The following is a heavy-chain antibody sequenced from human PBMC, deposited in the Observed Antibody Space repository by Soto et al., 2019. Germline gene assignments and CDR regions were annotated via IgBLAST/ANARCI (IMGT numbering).Heavy chain of an antibody. V-gene: IGHV4-39*01. J-gene: IGHJ4*01. CDR3: AKVSPFFDY. CDR2: MSYSGST. CDR1: GGSISSSSSY. Sequence: NPSETLSLTCTVSGGSISSSSSYWGWIRQPPGKGLEWIGSIGSMSYSGSTYYNPSLKSRVTISVDTSKNQFSLKLNSVTAADTAVYFCAKVSPFFDYWGQGLLVTVSS.